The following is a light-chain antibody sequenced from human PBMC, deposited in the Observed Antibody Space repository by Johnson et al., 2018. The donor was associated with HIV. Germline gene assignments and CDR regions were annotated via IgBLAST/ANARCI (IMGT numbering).Light chain of an antibody. CDR1: SSNIGNTY. V-gene: IGLV1-51*02. CDR2: ENN. J-gene: IGLJ1*01. Sequence: QSVLTQPPSVSAAPGQKVTISCSGSSSNIGNTYVFWYQQLPGTAPELLIYENNRRPSGIPDRCSGSKSATAATLGITGLQTADEANYYGGTCDSSLRTAFFGSGTKGTVL. CDR3: GTCDSSLRTAF.